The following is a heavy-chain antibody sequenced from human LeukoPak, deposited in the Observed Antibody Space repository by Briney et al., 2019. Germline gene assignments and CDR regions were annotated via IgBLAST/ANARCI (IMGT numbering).Heavy chain of an antibody. V-gene: IGHV1-18*01. CDR2: XSAYNGNT. Sequence: GXXSAYNGNTNYAQKLQGRVTMTTDTSTSTAYMELRSLRSDDTAVYYCARALHYYDSSGYYYSDYWGQGTLVTVSS. D-gene: IGHD3-22*01. CDR3: ARALHYYDSSGYYYSDY. J-gene: IGHJ4*02.